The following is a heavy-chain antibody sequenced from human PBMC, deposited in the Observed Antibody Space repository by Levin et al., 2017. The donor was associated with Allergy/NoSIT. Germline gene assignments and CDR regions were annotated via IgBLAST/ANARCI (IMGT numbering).Heavy chain of an antibody. J-gene: IGHJ5*02. D-gene: IGHD3-3*01. V-gene: IGHV2-5*02. CDR1: GFSLTTAGVA. CDR3: ARARYYDLEGNWFDP. Sequence: QSGPTLVKPTQTLTLTCTFSGFSLTTAGVAVGWIRQPPGKALEWLALIYLDDDKRYSPSLKNRLTITKDTSKNQVVLTLTNMDPVDTATYYCARARYYDLEGNWFDPWGQGTLVTVSS. CDR2: IYLDDDK.